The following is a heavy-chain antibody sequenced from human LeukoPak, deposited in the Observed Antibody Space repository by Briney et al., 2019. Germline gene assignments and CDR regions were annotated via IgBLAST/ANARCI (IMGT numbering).Heavy chain of an antibody. V-gene: IGHV4-39*07. Sequence: SETLSLTCTVSGGSISSSSYYWGWIRQPPGKGLEWIGSIYYSGSTYYNPSLKSRVTISVDTSKNQFSLKLSSVTAADTAVYYCARDPYYDSSWDAFDIWGQGTMVTVSS. D-gene: IGHD3-22*01. CDR2: IYYSGST. J-gene: IGHJ3*02. CDR1: GGSISSSSYY. CDR3: ARDPYYDSSWDAFDI.